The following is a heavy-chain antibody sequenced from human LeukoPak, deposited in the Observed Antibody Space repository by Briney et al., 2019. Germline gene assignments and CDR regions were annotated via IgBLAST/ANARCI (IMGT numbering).Heavy chain of an antibody. V-gene: IGHV1-46*01. D-gene: IGHD3-22*01. CDR3: ARGAHYYDSSGYYYFDY. J-gene: IGHJ4*02. Sequence: ASVKVSCKPSGYTFTSYYMHWVRQAPGQGLEWMGIINPSGGSTSYAQKFQGRVTMTRDTSTSTVYMELSSLRSEDTAVYYCARGAHYYDSSGYYYFDYWGQGTLVTVSS. CDR2: INPSGGST. CDR1: GYTFTSYY.